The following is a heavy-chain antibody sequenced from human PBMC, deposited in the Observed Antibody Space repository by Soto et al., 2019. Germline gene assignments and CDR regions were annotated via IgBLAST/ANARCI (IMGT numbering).Heavy chain of an antibody. CDR1: GGTFSSYA. Sequence: SVKVSFKASGGTFSSYAISWVRHAPGQGLEWMGGIIPIFGTANYAQKFQGRVTITADESTSTAYMELSSLRSEDTAVYYRARGDYYDSSGYYLDWGQGTLVTVSS. V-gene: IGHV1-69*13. D-gene: IGHD3-22*01. J-gene: IGHJ4*02. CDR2: IIPIFGTA. CDR3: ARGDYYDSSGYYLD.